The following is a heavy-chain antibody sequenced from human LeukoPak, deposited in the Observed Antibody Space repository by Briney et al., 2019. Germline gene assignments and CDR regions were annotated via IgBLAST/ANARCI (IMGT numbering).Heavy chain of an antibody. J-gene: IGHJ4*02. CDR3: ASYSNYDYYFDY. Sequence: PSETLSLTCTVSGGSISSGDYYWSWIRQPPGKGLEWIGYIYYSGSTYYNPSLKSRVTISVDTSKNQFSLKLSSVTAADTAVYYCASYSNYDYYFDYWGQGTLVTVSS. V-gene: IGHV4-30-4*08. CDR1: GGSISSGDYY. CDR2: IYYSGST. D-gene: IGHD4-11*01.